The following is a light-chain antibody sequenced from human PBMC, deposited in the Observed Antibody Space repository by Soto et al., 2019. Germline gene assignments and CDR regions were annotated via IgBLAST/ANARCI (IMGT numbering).Light chain of an antibody. J-gene: IGKJ2*01. Sequence: DIQMTQSPSSLSASVGDRVTITCQSSQDISNYLNWYQQKPGKAPNLLIYGASNLETGVPSRFSGSGSGTDFTFTIRILQPEDMATYYCQQEDNFTYNFGQGTKLAIK. CDR1: QDISNY. CDR2: GAS. V-gene: IGKV1-33*01. CDR3: QQEDNFTYN.